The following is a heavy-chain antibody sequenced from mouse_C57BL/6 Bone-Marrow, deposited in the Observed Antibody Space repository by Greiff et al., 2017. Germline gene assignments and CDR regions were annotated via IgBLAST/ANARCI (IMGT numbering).Heavy chain of an antibody. V-gene: IGHV1-63*01. CDR2: IYPGGGYT. D-gene: IGHD4-1*01. Sequence: VKLMQSGAELVRPGTSVKMSCKASGYTFTNYWIGWAKQRPGHGLEWIGDIYPGGGYTNYNEKFKGKATLPADKSSSTADMQFSSRTTEDSAIYYCARGGTGTYFDYWGQGTTLTVSS. CDR3: ARGGTGTYFDY. CDR1: GYTFTNYW. J-gene: IGHJ2*01.